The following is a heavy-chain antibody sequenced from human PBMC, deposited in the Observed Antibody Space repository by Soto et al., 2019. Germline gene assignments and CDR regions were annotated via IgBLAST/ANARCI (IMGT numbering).Heavy chain of an antibody. CDR2: INYSGRT. J-gene: IGHJ3*02. CDR1: GGSISSSSYY. CDR3: ARPFIVGVGGAFVI. Sequence: QLQLQESGPGLVKPSETLSLICTVSGGSISSSSYYWGWIRQPPGKGLEWIASINYSGRTYYNPSLKSRVTISVDTSKNQFSLKLSSVTAADTAVYYCARPFIVGVGGAFVIWGQGTMVTVSS. V-gene: IGHV4-39*01. D-gene: IGHD1-26*01.